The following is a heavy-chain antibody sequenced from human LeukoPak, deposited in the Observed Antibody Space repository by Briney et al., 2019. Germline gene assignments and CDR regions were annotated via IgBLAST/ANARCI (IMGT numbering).Heavy chain of an antibody. CDR2: ISYIGST. CDR1: GGSISNNYVY. V-gene: IGHV4-61*01. Sequence: SETLSLTCTVSGGSISNNYVYWAWIRQPPGKGLEWIGYISYIGSTNYNPSLKSRVTISIDTSKNQFSLKLSSVTAADTAVYYCARDLVTVTKGFDIWGQGTMVSVSS. J-gene: IGHJ3*02. CDR3: ARDLVTVTKGFDI. D-gene: IGHD4-17*01.